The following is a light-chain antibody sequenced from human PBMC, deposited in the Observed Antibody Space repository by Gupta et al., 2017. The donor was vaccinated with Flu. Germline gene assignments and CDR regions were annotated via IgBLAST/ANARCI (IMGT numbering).Light chain of an antibody. J-gene: IGLJ3*02. CDR3: LLFYGGEGV. V-gene: IGLV7-43*01. CDR2: TTY. Sequence: QTVVTQEPSLTVSPGGTVTLTCASNTGAVTSGYYANWFQQRPGQPPRALIYTTYNRHSWTPARFSGSLLGGSAALTLSNVEPEDESDDYCLLFYGGEGVFGGGTKLTVL. CDR1: TGAVTSGYY.